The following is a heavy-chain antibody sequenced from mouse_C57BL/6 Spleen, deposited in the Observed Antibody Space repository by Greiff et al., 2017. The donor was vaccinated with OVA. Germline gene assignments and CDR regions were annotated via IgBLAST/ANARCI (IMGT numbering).Heavy chain of an antibody. CDR3: ARSRYDGYYVGYFDV. Sequence: EVKVVESGPGLAKPSQTLSLTCSVTGYSITSDYWNWIRKFPGNKLEYMGYISYSGSTYYNPSLKSRISITRDTSKNQYYLQLNSVTTEDTATYYCARSRYDGYYVGYFDVWGTGTTVTVSS. CDR1: GYSITSDY. J-gene: IGHJ1*03. V-gene: IGHV3-8*01. D-gene: IGHD2-3*01. CDR2: ISYSGST.